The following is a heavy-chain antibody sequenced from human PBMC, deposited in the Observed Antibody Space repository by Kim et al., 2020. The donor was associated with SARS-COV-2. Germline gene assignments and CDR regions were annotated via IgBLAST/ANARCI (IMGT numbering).Heavy chain of an antibody. D-gene: IGHD3-10*01. CDR3: AVLWFGRIDP. J-gene: IGHJ5*02. Sequence: SETLSPTCTVSGGSISSSSYYWGWIRQPPGKGLEWIGSIYYSGSTYYNPSLKSRVTISVDTSKNQFSLKLSSVTAADTAVYYCAVLWFGRIDPWGQGTLVTVSS. CDR2: IYYSGST. CDR1: GGSISSSSYY. V-gene: IGHV4-39*01.